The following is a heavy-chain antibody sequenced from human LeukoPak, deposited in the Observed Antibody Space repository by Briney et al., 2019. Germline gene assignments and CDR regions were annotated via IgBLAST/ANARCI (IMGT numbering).Heavy chain of an antibody. D-gene: IGHD3-10*01. Sequence: GGSLRLSCAASGFTFSSYGMHWVSQAPGKGLEWVAFIRYDGSNKYYADSVKGRFTISRDNSKNTLYLQMNSLRAEDTAVYYCAKDSSYYGSGSAPHFDYWGQGTLVTVSS. J-gene: IGHJ4*02. CDR3: AKDSSYYGSGSAPHFDY. CDR2: IRYDGSNK. V-gene: IGHV3-30*02. CDR1: GFTFSSYG.